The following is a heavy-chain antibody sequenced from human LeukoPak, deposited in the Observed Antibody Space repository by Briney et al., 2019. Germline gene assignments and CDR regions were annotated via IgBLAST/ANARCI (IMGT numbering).Heavy chain of an antibody. CDR2: IYTSGST. Sequence: SETLSLTCTDSGGSISSYYWSWIRQPAGKGLEWIGRIYTSGSTNYNPSLKSRVTMSVDTSKNQFSLKLSSVTAADTAVYYCARDHCSSTSCNFNWFDPWGQGTLVTVSS. V-gene: IGHV4-4*07. D-gene: IGHD2-2*01. CDR3: ARDHCSSTSCNFNWFDP. CDR1: GGSISSYY. J-gene: IGHJ5*02.